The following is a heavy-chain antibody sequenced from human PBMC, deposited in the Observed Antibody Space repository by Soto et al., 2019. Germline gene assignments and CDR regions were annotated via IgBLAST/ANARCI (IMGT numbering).Heavy chain of an antibody. Sequence: SETLSLTCTVSGGSIGNYYWSWVRQPPGKGLEWIGYIYDSGNTYYNPSLKSRLTISVDTSNNQFSLKVRSVTAADTAVYYCARLSGSYNDRYFDSWGQGTLVTVSS. CDR2: IYDSGNT. D-gene: IGHD1-26*01. CDR1: GGSIGNYY. J-gene: IGHJ4*02. V-gene: IGHV4-59*08. CDR3: ARLSGSYNDRYFDS.